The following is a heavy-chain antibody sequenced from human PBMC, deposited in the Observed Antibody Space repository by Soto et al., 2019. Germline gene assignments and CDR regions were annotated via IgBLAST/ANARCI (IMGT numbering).Heavy chain of an antibody. CDR2: IKEDGSAA. J-gene: IGHJ4*02. CDR3: VSHGAVCSGSDCFRHFRH. Sequence: PGRTLRLSCVASECSISPYRMSWVRKAPGKGLERVAKIKEDGSAASSVDSARDRFLISRDNTKNSMYLKTTNLRAEDTAIYSFVSHGAVCSGSDCFRHFRHWGRGTRVTVSS. CDR1: ECSISPYR. D-gene: IGHD5-12*01. V-gene: IGHV3-7*03.